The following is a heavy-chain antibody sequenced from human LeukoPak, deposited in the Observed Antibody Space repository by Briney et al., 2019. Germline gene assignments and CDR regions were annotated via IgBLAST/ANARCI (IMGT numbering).Heavy chain of an antibody. Sequence: ASVKVSCKASGYTFTSYDINWVRQATGQGLEWMGWISAYNGNTNYAQKLQGRVTMTTDTSTSTAYMELRSLRSDDTAVYYCAREAPRAYGSGSYNCWGQGTLVTVSS. D-gene: IGHD3-10*01. CDR2: ISAYNGNT. V-gene: IGHV1-18*01. CDR3: AREAPRAYGSGSYNC. CDR1: GYTFTSYD. J-gene: IGHJ4*02.